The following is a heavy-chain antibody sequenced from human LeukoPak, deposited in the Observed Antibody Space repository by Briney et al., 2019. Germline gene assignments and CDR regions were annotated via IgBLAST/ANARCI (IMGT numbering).Heavy chain of an antibody. CDR3: ARGGYSGYDPFDY. V-gene: IGHV4-59*01. CDR2: IYYSGRT. D-gene: IGHD5-12*01. CDR1: GASISSYY. J-gene: IGHJ4*02. Sequence: KPSETLSLTCTVSGASISSYYWSWLRQPPGKGLECLGYIYYSGRTNYNPYLKSRVTISVDTSKNQFSLKLSSVTAADTAVYYCARGGYSGYDPFDYWGQGTLVTVSS.